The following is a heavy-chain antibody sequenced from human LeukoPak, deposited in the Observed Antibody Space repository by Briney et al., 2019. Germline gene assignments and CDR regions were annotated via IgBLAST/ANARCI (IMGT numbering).Heavy chain of an antibody. CDR3: ARGKWTVVRGVIITPFGY. V-gene: IGHV1-8*01. Sequence: ASVKVSCKASGYTFTSYDINWVRQATGQGLEWMGWMNPNSGNTGYAQKFQGRVTMTRNTSISTAYMELSSLRSEDTAVYYCARGKWTVVRGVIITPFGYWGQGTLVTVSS. D-gene: IGHD3-10*01. J-gene: IGHJ4*02. CDR2: MNPNSGNT. CDR1: GYTFTSYD.